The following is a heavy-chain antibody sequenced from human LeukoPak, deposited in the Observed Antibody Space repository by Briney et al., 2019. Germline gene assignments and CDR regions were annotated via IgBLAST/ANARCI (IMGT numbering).Heavy chain of an antibody. CDR2: IYYSEYT. CDR3: ARTTMVRGTYYMDV. V-gene: IGHV4-59*01. J-gene: IGHJ6*03. D-gene: IGHD3-10*01. CDR1: GGSISSYY. Sequence: PSETLSLTCTVAGGSISSYYWSWIRQPPGTAVEFFGYIYYSEYTNYTPSLKCRVTISVDTSKNQFSLKLSSVTAADTAVYYCARTTMVRGTYYMDVWGKATTVTTSS.